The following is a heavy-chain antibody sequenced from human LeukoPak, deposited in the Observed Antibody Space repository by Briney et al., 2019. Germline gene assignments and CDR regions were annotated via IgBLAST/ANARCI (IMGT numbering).Heavy chain of an antibody. V-gene: IGHV4-34*01. D-gene: IGHD3-3*01. CDR2: INHSGIT. CDR3: ARTHEVLYFDY. J-gene: IGHJ4*02. CDR1: GGSLSGYY. Sequence: SETLSLTCALYGGSLSGYYWSWIRQPPGKGLEWIGEINHSGITNYNPSLKSRVTISVDTSKKQFSLKLRSVTAADTAVYYCARTHEVLYFDYWGQGTLVTVSS.